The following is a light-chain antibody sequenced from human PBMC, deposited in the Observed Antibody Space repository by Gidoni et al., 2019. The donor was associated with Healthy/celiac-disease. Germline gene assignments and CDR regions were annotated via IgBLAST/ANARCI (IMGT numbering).Light chain of an antibody. CDR1: SSNIGACYD. CDR2: GTR. Sequence: QSVLTQPPSVSGAPGQRVTISYTCRSSNIGACYDVHWYQQLPGTAPKLLIYGTRNRPSGVPDRFSGSKSGTSASLAITGLQAEDEADYYCQSYDSSLSGWEVFGGGTKLTVL. CDR3: QSYDSSLSGWEV. J-gene: IGLJ2*01. V-gene: IGLV1-40*01.